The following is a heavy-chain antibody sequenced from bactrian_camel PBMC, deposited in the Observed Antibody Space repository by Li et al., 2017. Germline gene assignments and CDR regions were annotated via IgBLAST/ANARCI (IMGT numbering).Heavy chain of an antibody. CDR3: VARSTASASYGGRCLTTLSLIGY. D-gene: IGHD6*01. J-gene: IGHJ6*01. CDR2: INSDGFNRPTET. Sequence: GVSGLAFALYHWTWVRQAPGKGLERVCSINSDGFNRPTETRYLDSVKGRFSVSRDIAKSRLSLEMNSLKPEDTAMYYCVARSTASASYGGRCLTTLSLIGYWGQGTQVTVS. V-gene: IGHV3-2*01. CDR1: GLAFALYH.